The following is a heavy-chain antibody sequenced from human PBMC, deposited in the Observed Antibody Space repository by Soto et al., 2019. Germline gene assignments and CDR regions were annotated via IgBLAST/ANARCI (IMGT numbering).Heavy chain of an antibody. J-gene: IGHJ5*02. CDR1: GYTFTSYG. D-gene: IGHD3-3*01. CDR2: ISAYNGNT. V-gene: IGHV1-18*04. Sequence: QVQLVQSGAEVKKPGASVKVSCKASGYTFTSYGISWVRQAPGQGREWMGWISAYNGNTNYAQKLQGRVTMTTDTSTSTAYMELRSLRSDDTAVYYCARDGVPYDFWSGYARAMDWFDPWGQGTLVTVSS. CDR3: ARDGVPYDFWSGYARAMDWFDP.